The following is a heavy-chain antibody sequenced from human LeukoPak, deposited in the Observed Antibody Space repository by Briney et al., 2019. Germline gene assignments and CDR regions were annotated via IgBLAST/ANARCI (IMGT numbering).Heavy chain of an antibody. Sequence: PSETLSLTCTVSGGSISSYYWSWIRQPPGKGLEWIGYIYYSGSTNYNPSLKSRVTISVDTPKNQISLKLNSVTAADTAVYYCARSRGWGSDNDRFSADFDYWGQGTLVTVSS. CDR3: ARSRGWGSDNDRFSADFDY. V-gene: IGHV4-59*01. D-gene: IGHD2-21*02. CDR2: IYYSGST. J-gene: IGHJ4*02. CDR1: GGSISSYY.